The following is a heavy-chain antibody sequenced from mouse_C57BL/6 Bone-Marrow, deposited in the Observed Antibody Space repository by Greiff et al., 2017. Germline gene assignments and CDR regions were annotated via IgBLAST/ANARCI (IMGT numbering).Heavy chain of an antibody. D-gene: IGHD1-1*01. CDR1: GYTFTSYW. J-gene: IGHJ1*03. Sequence: QVQLQQPGAELVKPGASVKLSCKASGYTFTSYWMQWVKQRPGQGLEWIGEIDPSDSYTNYNQTFKGKATLTVDTSSSTAYMQLSSLTSEDSAVYYCARSKGDYYGTWYFDVWGTGTTVTVAS. CDR2: IDPSDSYT. V-gene: IGHV1-50*01. CDR3: ARSKGDYYGTWYFDV.